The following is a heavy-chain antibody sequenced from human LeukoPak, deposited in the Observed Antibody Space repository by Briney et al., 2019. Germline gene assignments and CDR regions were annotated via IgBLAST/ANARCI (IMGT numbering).Heavy chain of an antibody. CDR1: GYTFTSYG. CDR3: ASGGYSYGHTAYYFDY. Sequence: ALVKVSCKASGYTFTSYGISWVRQAPGQGLEWMGWISAYNGNTNYAQKLQGRVTMTTDTSTSTAYMELRSLRSEDTAVYYCASGGYSYGHTAYYFDYWGRGTLVTVSS. V-gene: IGHV1-18*01. CDR2: ISAYNGNT. J-gene: IGHJ4*02. D-gene: IGHD5-18*01.